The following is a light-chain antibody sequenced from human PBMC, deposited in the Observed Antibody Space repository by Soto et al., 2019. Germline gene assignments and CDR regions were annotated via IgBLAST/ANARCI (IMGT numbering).Light chain of an antibody. CDR1: QSLLHRSGYNY. CDR2: LGS. CDR3: MQALQTPLT. J-gene: IGKJ4*01. Sequence: DIVMTQSPLSLPVTPGEPAFISCRSSQSLLHRSGYNYLTWYLQKPGQSPQLLIYLGSSRASGVPDRFSGSGSGTDFTLKISRVEAEDVGVYYCMQALQTPLTFGGGTKVEIK. V-gene: IGKV2-28*01.